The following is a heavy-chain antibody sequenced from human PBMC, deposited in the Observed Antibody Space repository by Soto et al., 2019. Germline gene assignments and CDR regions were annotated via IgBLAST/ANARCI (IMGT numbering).Heavy chain of an antibody. Sequence: QVQLVESGGGVVQPGRSLRLSCAASGFTFSYHALNWVRQAPGKGLEWVAVISYDGDNKYNAESVKGRFTISRDNSKNTVSLQMNSLRAEDTAMYFCARGTTTSAFSAMDVWGQGTTVTVSS. J-gene: IGHJ6*02. V-gene: IGHV3-30-3*01. CDR1: GFTFSYHA. CDR3: ARGTTTSAFSAMDV. CDR2: ISYDGDNK. D-gene: IGHD1-1*01.